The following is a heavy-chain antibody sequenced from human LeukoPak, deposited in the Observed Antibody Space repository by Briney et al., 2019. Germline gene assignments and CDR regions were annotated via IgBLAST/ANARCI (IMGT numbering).Heavy chain of an antibody. V-gene: IGHV1-69*13. J-gene: IGHJ5*02. CDR2: IIPIFGTA. CDR3: AREWVAAGTNWFDP. D-gene: IGHD6-13*01. Sequence: GASVKVSCKASGGTFSSYAISWVRQAPGQGLEWMGGIIPIFGTANYAQKFQGRVTITADESTSTAYTELSSLRSEDTAVYYCAREWVAAGTNWFDPWGQGTLVTVSS. CDR1: GGTFSSYA.